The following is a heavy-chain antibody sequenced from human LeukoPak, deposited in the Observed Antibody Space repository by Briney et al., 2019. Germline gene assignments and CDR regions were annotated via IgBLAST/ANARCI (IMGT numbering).Heavy chain of an antibody. Sequence: SETLSLTCTVSGGSISSGGYYWSWIRQHPGKGLEWIVYIYYSVSTYYNPSLKSRVTISVDTSKNQFSLKLSSVTAADTAVHYCARVYADYYGSGSYYDYWGQGTLVTDSS. CDR2: IYYSVST. D-gene: IGHD3-10*01. CDR3: ARVYADYYGSGSYYDY. V-gene: IGHV4-31*03. CDR1: GGSISSGGYY. J-gene: IGHJ4*02.